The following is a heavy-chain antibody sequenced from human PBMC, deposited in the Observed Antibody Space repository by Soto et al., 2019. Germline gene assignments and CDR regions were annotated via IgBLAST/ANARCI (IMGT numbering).Heavy chain of an antibody. CDR1: GYTFTSYG. V-gene: IGHV1-18*01. D-gene: IGHD6-19*01. CDR3: ARAAVAGNTPFDY. J-gene: IGHJ4*02. CDR2: ISAYNGNT. Sequence: ASVKVSCKASGYTFTSYGVSWVRQAPGRGLEWMGWISAYNGNTNYAQKLQGRVTMITDTSTSTAYMELRSLRSDDTAVYYRARAAVAGNTPFDYWGQGTLVTVS.